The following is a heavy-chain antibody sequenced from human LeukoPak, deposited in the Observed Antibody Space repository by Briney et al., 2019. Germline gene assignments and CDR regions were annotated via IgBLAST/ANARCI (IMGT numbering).Heavy chain of an antibody. Sequence: PGGSLRLSCTASGFTFSSYSMNWVRQAPGKGLEWFSSISSSSSYIYYADSVKGRFTISRDNAKNSLYLQMNSLRAEDTAVYYCVPAGWYGSGSSYLYYFDYWGQGTLVTVSS. CDR3: VPAGWYGSGSSYLYYFDY. J-gene: IGHJ4*02. CDR2: ISSSSSYI. CDR1: GFTFSSYS. V-gene: IGHV3-21*01. D-gene: IGHD3-10*01.